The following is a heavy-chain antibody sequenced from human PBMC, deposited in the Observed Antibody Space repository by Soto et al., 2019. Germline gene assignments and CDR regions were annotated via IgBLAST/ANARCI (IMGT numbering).Heavy chain of an antibody. CDR2: ISGSGGST. CDR3: AKDKHSNSLNWFDP. J-gene: IGHJ5*02. Sequence: EVQLLESGGRLLQPGGSLRLSCAASGSTFSSYAMSWVRQAPGKGLEWVSGISGSGGSTYYADSVKGRFTISRDNSKNTLYLQMNSLRVEDTAVYYCAKDKHSNSLNWFDPWGQGTLVAVSS. V-gene: IGHV3-23*01. CDR1: GSTFSSYA. D-gene: IGHD6-6*01.